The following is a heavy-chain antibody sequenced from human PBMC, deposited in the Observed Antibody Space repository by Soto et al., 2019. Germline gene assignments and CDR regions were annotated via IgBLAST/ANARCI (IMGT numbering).Heavy chain of an antibody. CDR1: GYSFTSYW. CDR3: ARLMVAGTCDY. Sequence: GESRTISCQGSGYSFTSYWISWVRQLPGKGLEWMGIIYPGDSDTRYSPSFQGQVTISADKSISTAYLQWSSLKASDTAMYYCARLMVAGTCDYWGQGTLVTVS. V-gene: IGHV5-51*01. D-gene: IGHD6-19*01. CDR2: IYPGDSDT. J-gene: IGHJ4*02.